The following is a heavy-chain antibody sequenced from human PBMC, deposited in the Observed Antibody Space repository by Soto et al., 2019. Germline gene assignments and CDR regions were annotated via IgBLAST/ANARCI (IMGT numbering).Heavy chain of an antibody. CDR3: AREGWGY. CDR2: INTDGSST. V-gene: IGHV3-74*01. D-gene: IGHD6-19*01. Sequence: EVQLVESGGGLVQPGGSLRLSCADSGFTFSRYWMHWVRQAPGKGLMWVSRINTDGSSTSYADSVKGRFAISRDNAKNTLYLEMNSLRAEDSAVYLCAREGWGYWGQGTLVTVSS. J-gene: IGHJ4*02. CDR1: GFTFSRYW.